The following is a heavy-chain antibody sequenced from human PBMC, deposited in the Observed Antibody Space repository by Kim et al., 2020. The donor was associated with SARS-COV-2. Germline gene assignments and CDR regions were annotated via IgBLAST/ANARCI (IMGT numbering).Heavy chain of an antibody. CDR2: IYYSGST. Sequence: SETLSLTCTVSGGSISSSSYYWGWIRQPPGKGLEWIGSIYYSGSTYYNPSLKSRVTISVDTSKNQFSLKLSSVTAADTAVYYCAIAYCGGDCYSGLIDYWGQGTLVTVSS. D-gene: IGHD2-21*01. J-gene: IGHJ4*02. CDR3: AIAYCGGDCYSGLIDY. CDR1: GGSISSSSYY. V-gene: IGHV4-39*01.